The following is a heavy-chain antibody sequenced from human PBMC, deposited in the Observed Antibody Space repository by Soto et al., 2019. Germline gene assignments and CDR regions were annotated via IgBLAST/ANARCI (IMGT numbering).Heavy chain of an antibody. V-gene: IGHV4-59*01. CDR1: GGSISSYY. Sequence: PSETLSLTCTVSGGSISSYYWSWIRQPPGKGLEWIGYIYYSGSTNYNPSLKSRVTISVDTSKNQFSLKLSSVTAADTAVYYCAREWPKSYYYGMDDWGQGTTVTGSS. J-gene: IGHJ6*02. CDR2: IYYSGST. CDR3: AREWPKSYYYGMDD.